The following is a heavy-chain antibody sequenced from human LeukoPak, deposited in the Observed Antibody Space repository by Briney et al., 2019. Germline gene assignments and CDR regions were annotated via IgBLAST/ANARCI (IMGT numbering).Heavy chain of an antibody. V-gene: IGHV3-49*04. CDR1: GFIFSDHY. CDR3: TIDYDFWSGYYEDY. CDR2: IRSKAYGGTT. J-gene: IGHJ4*02. Sequence: GGSLRLSCAASGFIFSDHYMSWVRQAPGKGLEWVGFIRSKAYGGTTEYAASVKGRFTISRDDSKSIAYLQMNSLKTEDTAVYYCTIDYDFWSGYYEDYWGQGTLVTVSS. D-gene: IGHD3-3*01.